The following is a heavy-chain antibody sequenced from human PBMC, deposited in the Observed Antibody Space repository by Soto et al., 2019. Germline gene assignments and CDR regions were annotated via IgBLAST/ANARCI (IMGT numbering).Heavy chain of an antibody. J-gene: IGHJ3*01. V-gene: IGHV3-48*01. CDR2: MTSDSKTI. CDR3: ARGVTYGFDA. D-gene: IGHD2-21*02. Sequence: PGGSLRLSCEASGFTFSTYSMNWVRQAPGKGLEWVSYMTSDSKTIHYADSVKGRFTISRDNAENSLYLQMNSLRAEDTAVYYCARGVTYGFDAWGQGTMVTVSS. CDR1: GFTFSTYS.